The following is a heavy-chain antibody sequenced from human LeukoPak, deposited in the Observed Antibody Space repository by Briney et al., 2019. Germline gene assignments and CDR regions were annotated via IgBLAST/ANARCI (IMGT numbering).Heavy chain of an antibody. V-gene: IGHV3-30*18. Sequence: GGSLRLSCAASGFTFSSYGMHWVRQAPGKGLEWVAVISYDGSNKYYADSVKGRFTISRDNSKNTLYLQMNSLRAEHTAVYYWGKDNGSGRRQRGYFDYWGQGTLVTVSS. CDR2: ISYDGSNK. CDR1: GFTFSSYG. D-gene: IGHD3-10*01. J-gene: IGHJ4*02. CDR3: GKDNGSGRRQRGYFDY.